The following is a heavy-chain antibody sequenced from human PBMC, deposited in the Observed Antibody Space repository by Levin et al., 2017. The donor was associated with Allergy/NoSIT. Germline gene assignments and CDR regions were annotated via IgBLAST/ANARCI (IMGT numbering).Heavy chain of an antibody. CDR3: ARQLGNFWSGYTYFDS. CDR1: GFTFSSYE. D-gene: IGHD3-3*01. CDR2: ISSTGSTI. J-gene: IGHJ4*02. V-gene: IGHV3-48*03. Sequence: GGSLRLSCAASGFTFSSYEMNWVRRAPGKGLEWVSYISSTGSTIYSADSVKGRFTISRDNAKNSLYLHMNSLRAEDTAVYYCARQLGNFWSGYTYFDSWGQGTLVTVSS.